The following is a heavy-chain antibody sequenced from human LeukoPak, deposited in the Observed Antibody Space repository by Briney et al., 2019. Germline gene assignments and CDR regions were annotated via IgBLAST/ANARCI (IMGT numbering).Heavy chain of an antibody. CDR2: IIPILGIA. J-gene: IGHJ6*02. CDR3: ARVMAPRYCSSTSCPKPYYYYGMDV. V-gene: IGHV1-69*04. D-gene: IGHD2-2*01. Sequence: SVKVSCKASGYTFTSYDINWVRQAPGQGLEWMGRIIPILGIANYARKFQGRVTITADKSTSTAYMELSSLRSEDTAVYYCARVMAPRYCSSTSCPKPYYYYGMDVWGQGTTVTVSS. CDR1: GYTFTSYD.